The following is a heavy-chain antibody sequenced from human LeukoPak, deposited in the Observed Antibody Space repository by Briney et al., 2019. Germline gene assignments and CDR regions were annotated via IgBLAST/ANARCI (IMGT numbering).Heavy chain of an antibody. CDR3: ARERQDTVIHSGAFDI. CDR1: GFTFSNYF. CDR2: IASDGSHT. V-gene: IGHV3-30*04. J-gene: IGHJ3*02. Sequence: GRSLRLSCAASGFTFSNYFMHWVRQAPGKGLEWVADIASDGSHTFYVESVKGRFTISRDNSKNTLYLQMNSLRAEYTAVYFCARERQDTVIHSGAFDIWGQGTMVTVSS. D-gene: IGHD2-21*02.